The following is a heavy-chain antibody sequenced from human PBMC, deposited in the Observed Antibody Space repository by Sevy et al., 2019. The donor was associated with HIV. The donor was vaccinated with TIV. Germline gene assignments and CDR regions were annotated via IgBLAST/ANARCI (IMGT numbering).Heavy chain of an antibody. CDR1: GFTFSKAW. V-gene: IGHV3-15*01. Sequence: GGSLRLSCAASGFTFSKAWMSWVRQAPGKGLEWVGRIKSKTDSGTTDYAEPVKGRFTTSSDDSKNTLYLQVNSLKTDDTAEYYCTTKKDFASGYFYFDYWGQGTLVTVSS. D-gene: IGHD3-3*01. CDR2: IKSKTDSGTT. J-gene: IGHJ4*02. CDR3: TTKKDFASGYFYFDY.